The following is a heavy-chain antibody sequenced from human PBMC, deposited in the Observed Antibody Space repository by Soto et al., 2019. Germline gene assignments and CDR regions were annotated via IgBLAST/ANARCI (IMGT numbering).Heavy chain of an antibody. J-gene: IGHJ5*02. CDR1: GGSFGGYY. Sequence: PSETLSLTCDVYGGSFGGYYGSWIRQSPGKGLEWIGQIKHSGGTNYNPLLKSRVTISVDTPRNQFSLKLSSVTAADTAVYFCARTYYYRSGTYFAWFDPWGQGTLVTVSS. CDR3: ARTYYYRSGTYFAWFDP. CDR2: IKHSGGT. D-gene: IGHD3-10*01. V-gene: IGHV4-34*01.